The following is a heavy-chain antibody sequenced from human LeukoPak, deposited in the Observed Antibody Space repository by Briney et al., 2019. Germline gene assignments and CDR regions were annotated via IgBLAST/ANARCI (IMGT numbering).Heavy chain of an antibody. Sequence: GASVKVSCKASGYTFTGYYMHWVRQAPGQGLEWMGRINPNSGGTNYAQKFQGRVTMTRDTSISTAYMELSRLRCDDTAVYYCAMRPSSIAAPTAYYWGQGTLVTVSS. D-gene: IGHD6-6*01. CDR2: INPNSGGT. CDR3: AMRPSSIAAPTAYY. V-gene: IGHV1-2*06. J-gene: IGHJ4*02. CDR1: GYTFTGYY.